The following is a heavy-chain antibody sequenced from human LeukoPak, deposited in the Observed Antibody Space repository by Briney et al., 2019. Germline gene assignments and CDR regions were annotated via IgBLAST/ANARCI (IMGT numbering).Heavy chain of an antibody. CDR2: ISYDGSNK. CDR3: AKEYYYGSGSYYPLFDY. CDR1: GFTFSSYG. J-gene: IGHJ4*02. D-gene: IGHD3-10*01. Sequence: GGSLRLSCAASGFTFSSYGMPWVRQAPGKGLEWVAVISYDGSNKYYADSVKGRFTISRDNSKNTLYLQMNSLRAEDTAVYYCAKEYYYGSGSYYPLFDYWGQGTLVTVSS. V-gene: IGHV3-30*18.